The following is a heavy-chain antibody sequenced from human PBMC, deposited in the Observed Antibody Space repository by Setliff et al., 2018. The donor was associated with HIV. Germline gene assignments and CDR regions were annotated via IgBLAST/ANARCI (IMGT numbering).Heavy chain of an antibody. D-gene: IGHD2-15*01. CDR2: INTVTGNP. CDR1: GYTFNSYG. Sequence: SVKVSCKASGYTFNSYGINWVRQAPGQGLEWMGWINTVTGNPTYAQGFTGRFVFSLDTSVSTAYLQISSLKAEDSAVYYCARRMEMTPIGYWGQGTLVTGLL. V-gene: IGHV7-4-1*02. CDR3: ARRMEMTPIGY. J-gene: IGHJ4*02.